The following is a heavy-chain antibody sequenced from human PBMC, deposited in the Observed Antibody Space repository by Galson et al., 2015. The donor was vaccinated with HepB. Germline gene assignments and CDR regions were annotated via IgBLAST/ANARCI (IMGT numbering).Heavy chain of an antibody. V-gene: IGHV3-33*01. CDR3: ARGIDGVGANWFDP. D-gene: IGHD1-26*01. CDR1: GFTFSTYG. Sequence: SLRLSCAASGFTFSTYGMHWVRQAPGKGLEWVAVIWYDGSNEYYADSVKGRFTISRDNSKKTLFLQMSSLRPEDTAVYYCARGIDGVGANWFDPWGQGTLVTVAS. J-gene: IGHJ5*02. CDR2: IWYDGSNE.